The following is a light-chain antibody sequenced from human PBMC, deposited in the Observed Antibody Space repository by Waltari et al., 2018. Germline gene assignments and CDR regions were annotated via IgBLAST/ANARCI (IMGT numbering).Light chain of an antibody. CDR2: ATS. CDR3: QKYNNAPQP. J-gene: IGKJ4*01. V-gene: IGKV1-27*01. CDR1: QVIDNH. Sequence: DLQMTQSPSSLSASVGDRVTITCRASQVIDNHLAWYQHKPGKLPNLLIYATSTLHSGVPSRFSGSGSGTVFTLTISDLQPEDCAVYYCQKYNNAPQPFGGGTKVEIK.